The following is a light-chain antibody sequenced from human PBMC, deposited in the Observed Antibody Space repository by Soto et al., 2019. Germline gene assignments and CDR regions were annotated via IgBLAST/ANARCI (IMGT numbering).Light chain of an antibody. Sequence: QSALTQPASVSGSPGQSITISCTGNSSDVGAYNFVSWYQQHPGKAPQLMIYDVTNRPSGVSSRFSGSKSGNTASLAISGLQAEDEADYYCSSYTTSNTLVFGGGTKVTVL. J-gene: IGLJ2*01. V-gene: IGLV2-14*03. CDR3: SSYTTSNTLV. CDR2: DVT. CDR1: SSDVGAYNF.